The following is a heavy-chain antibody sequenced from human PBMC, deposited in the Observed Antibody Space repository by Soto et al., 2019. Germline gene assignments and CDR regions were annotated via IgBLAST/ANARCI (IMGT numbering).Heavy chain of an antibody. Sequence: VAVISYDGSNKYYADSVKGRFTISRDNSKNTLYLQMNSLRAEDTAVYYCAKEGRGYSYGGFDYWGQGTLVTVSS. J-gene: IGHJ4*02. D-gene: IGHD5-18*01. CDR2: ISYDGSNK. V-gene: IGHV3-30*18. CDR3: AKEGRGYSYGGFDY.